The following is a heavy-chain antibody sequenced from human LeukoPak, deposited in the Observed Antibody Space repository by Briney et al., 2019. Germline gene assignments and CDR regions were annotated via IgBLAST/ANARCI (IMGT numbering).Heavy chain of an antibody. CDR1: GFTFSDYY. J-gene: IGHJ4*02. CDR3: ANGRGWYSPDY. V-gene: IGHV3-11*01. Sequence: GGSLRLSCAASGFTFSDYYMSWIRQAPGKGLEWVSAISGSGGSTYYADSVKGRFTISSDKGEKSLYLQMNNLRAEDTALYYCANGRGWYSPDYWGQGTLVTVSS. CDR2: ISGSGGST. D-gene: IGHD6-19*01.